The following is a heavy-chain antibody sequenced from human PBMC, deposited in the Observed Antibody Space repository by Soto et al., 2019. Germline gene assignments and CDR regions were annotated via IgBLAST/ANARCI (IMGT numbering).Heavy chain of an antibody. J-gene: IGHJ5*02. CDR1: GGSVSSDY. V-gene: IGHV4-59*02. D-gene: IGHD3-22*01. CDR2: VHHNGST. Sequence: SETLSLTCTVSGGSVSSDYWSCVRQPPGEGLEWIGYVHHNGSTNYNPSLKSRVTMSLDTSRNQFSLSLSSVTAADTAIYFCARYSPPKKSYDSNPGWFDPWGQGTLVTVSS. CDR3: ARYSPPKKSYDSNPGWFDP.